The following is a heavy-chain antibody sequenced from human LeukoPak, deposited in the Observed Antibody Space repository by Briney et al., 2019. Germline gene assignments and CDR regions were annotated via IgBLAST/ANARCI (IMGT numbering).Heavy chain of an antibody. CDR2: ISNSGSTI. Sequence: GGSLSLSRAASGFAFRTYEMNWVRQAPGKGLEWVSYISNSGSTIYYADSVKGRFTISRDNAKSSLYLQMNSLRVDDTAVYYCARESRAGYDDVWESYRYTGLDCCGQGTLVTVSS. D-gene: IGHD3-16*02. CDR3: ARESRAGYDDVWESYRYTGLDC. CDR1: GFAFRTYE. V-gene: IGHV3-48*03. J-gene: IGHJ4*02.